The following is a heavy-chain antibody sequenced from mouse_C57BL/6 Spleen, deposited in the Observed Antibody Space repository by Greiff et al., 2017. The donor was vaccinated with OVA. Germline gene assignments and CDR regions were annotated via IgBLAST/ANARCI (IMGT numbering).Heavy chain of an antibody. J-gene: IGHJ3*01. D-gene: IGHD2-1*01. Sequence: VQLQQSGPELVKPGASVKIPCKASGYTFTDYNMDWVKQSHGKSLEWIGDINPNNGGTIYTQKLKGKATLTVDKSSSTAYLELRSLTSEDTAVYYCARKGYGNWCAYWGQGTLVTVSA. CDR1: GYTFTDYN. CDR2: INPNNGGT. CDR3: ARKGYGNWCAY. V-gene: IGHV1-18*01.